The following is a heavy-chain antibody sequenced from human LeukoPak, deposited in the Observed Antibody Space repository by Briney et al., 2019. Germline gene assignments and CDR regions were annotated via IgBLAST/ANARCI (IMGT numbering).Heavy chain of an antibody. V-gene: IGHV1-2*02. Sequence: GASVKVSCKASGYTFTGYYMHWVRQAPGQGLEWMGWINPNSGGTNYAQKFQGRVTMTRDTSISTAYMELSRLRSDDTAVYYCARDLGYSSSWGVDAFDIWGQGTMVTVSS. CDR1: GYTFTGYY. CDR3: ARDLGYSSSWGVDAFDI. J-gene: IGHJ3*02. D-gene: IGHD6-13*01. CDR2: INPNSGGT.